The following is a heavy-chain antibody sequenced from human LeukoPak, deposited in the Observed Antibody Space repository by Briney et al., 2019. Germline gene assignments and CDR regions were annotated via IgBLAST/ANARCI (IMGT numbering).Heavy chain of an antibody. CDR2: IYYSGST. CDR1: GGSITSNTYY. D-gene: IGHD4-17*01. Sequence: SETLSLTCTVSGGSITSNTYYWGWIRQAPGKGLEWIGSIYYSGSTYYTPSLKSRVTISVDTSKNQFSLKLSSVTAADTAVYYCARQNKAFDYGDYLFDYWGQGTLVTVSS. V-gene: IGHV4-39*01. CDR3: ARQNKAFDYGDYLFDY. J-gene: IGHJ4*02.